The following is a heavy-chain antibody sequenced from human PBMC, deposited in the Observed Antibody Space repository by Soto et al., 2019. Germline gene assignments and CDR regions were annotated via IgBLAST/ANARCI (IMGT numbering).Heavy chain of an antibody. V-gene: IGHV3-30-3*01. CDR1: GFTFTNYA. CDR3: ARDQVKGTVTII. CDR2: ISYDGINK. D-gene: IGHD4-17*01. J-gene: IGHJ4*02. Sequence: QVQLVESGGGVVQPGRSLRLSCAASGFTFTNYAMHWVRQAPGRGLEWVAVISYDGINKYYADSVKGRFIISRDNSKNTMYLQMSSLRAGDTAVYYCARDQVKGTVTIIWGQGTLVTVSS.